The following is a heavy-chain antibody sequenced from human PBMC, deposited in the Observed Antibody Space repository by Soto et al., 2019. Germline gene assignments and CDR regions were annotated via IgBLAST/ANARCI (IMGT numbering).Heavy chain of an antibody. Sequence: SETLSLTCAVSGGSISSTNWWSWVRQPPGKGLEWIGEIHHSGNTRYNPSLKSRVTISVDKSNKQFSLKLTSVTAADTAVYYCARGMYDSSGYYFPPFNYWGQGTLVTVSS. CDR1: GGSISSTNW. CDR2: IHHSGNT. J-gene: IGHJ4*02. V-gene: IGHV4-4*02. D-gene: IGHD3-22*01. CDR3: ARGMYDSSGYYFPPFNY.